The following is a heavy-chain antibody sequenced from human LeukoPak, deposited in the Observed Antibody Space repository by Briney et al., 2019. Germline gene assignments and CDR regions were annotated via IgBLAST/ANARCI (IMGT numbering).Heavy chain of an antibody. J-gene: IGHJ5*02. CDR2: IRYDGSNK. CDR1: GFTFSSYG. CDR3: AKGATTVSVLSAGHNWFDP. V-gene: IGHV3-30*02. Sequence: PGGSLRLSCAASGFTFSSYGMHWVRQAPGKGLEWVAFIRYDGSNKYYADSVKGRFTISRDNSKNTLYLQMNSLRAEDTAVYYCAKGATTVSVLSAGHNWFDPWGQGTLVTVSS. D-gene: IGHD1-26*01.